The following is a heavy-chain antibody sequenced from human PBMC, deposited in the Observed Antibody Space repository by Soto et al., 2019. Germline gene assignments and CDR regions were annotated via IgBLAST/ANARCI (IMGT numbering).Heavy chain of an antibody. D-gene: IGHD6-13*01. CDR3: ASDPAGEQQPNTYVMYF. V-gene: IGHV1-46*01. CDR2: INPSGGST. CDR1: GYTFTSYY. J-gene: IGHJ6*01. Sequence: ASVKVSCKASGYTFTSYYMHWVRQAPGQGLEWMGIINPSGGSTSYAQKFQGRVTMTRDTSTSTVYMELSSLRSEDTAVYYCASDPAGEQQPNTYVMYFWGQGTTVTVS.